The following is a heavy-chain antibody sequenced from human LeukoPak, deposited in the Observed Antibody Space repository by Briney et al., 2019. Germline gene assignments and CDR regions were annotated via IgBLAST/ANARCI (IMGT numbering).Heavy chain of an antibody. CDR2: IIPIFGTA. D-gene: IGHD3-3*01. Sequence: SVKVSCKASGVTFSSYAISWVRQAPGQGLEWMGGIIPIFGTANYAQKFQGRVTITTDESTSTAYMELSSLRSEDTAVYYCARAGDDYDFWSGLSYYFDYWGQGTLVTVSS. V-gene: IGHV1-69*05. J-gene: IGHJ4*02. CDR3: ARAGDDYDFWSGLSYYFDY. CDR1: GVTFSSYA.